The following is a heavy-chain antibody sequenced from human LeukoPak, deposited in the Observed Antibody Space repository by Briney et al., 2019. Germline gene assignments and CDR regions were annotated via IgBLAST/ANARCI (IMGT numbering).Heavy chain of an antibody. J-gene: IGHJ4*02. CDR1: GGSISSGDYY. CDR3: ARYHYYDSSGYTYYFDY. V-gene: IGHV4-30-4*08. Sequence: PSQXLSLTCTVSGGSISSGDYYWSWLRQPPGKGLEWIGYIYYSGSTYYNPSLKSRVTISVDKSKNQFSLKLSSVTAADTAVYYCARYHYYDSSGYTYYFDYWGQGTLVTVSS. CDR2: IYYSGST. D-gene: IGHD3-22*01.